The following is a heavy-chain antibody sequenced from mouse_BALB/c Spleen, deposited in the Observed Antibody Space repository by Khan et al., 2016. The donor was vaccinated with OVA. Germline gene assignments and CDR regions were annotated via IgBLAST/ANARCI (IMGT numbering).Heavy chain of an antibody. V-gene: IGHV3-2*02. CDR3: ASGRLLLRYPDYFDY. Sequence: VQLKESGPGLLKPSQSLSLTCTVTGYSITSDYAWNWIRQFPGNKLEWMAYITYRGTPTSTPSPRGRISIPRTTSKNQFFLQLNSVTTEDTATDYCASGRLLLRYPDYFDYWGQGTTLTVSS. J-gene: IGHJ2*01. CDR1: GYSITSDYA. D-gene: IGHD1-1*01. CDR2: ITYRGTP.